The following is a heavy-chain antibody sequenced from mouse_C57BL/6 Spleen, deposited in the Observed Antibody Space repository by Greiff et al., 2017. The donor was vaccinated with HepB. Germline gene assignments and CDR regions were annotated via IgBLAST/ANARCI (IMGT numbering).Heavy chain of an antibody. Sequence: DVKLQESGGDLVKPGGSLKLSCAASGFTFSSYGMSWVRQTPDKRLEWVATISSGGSYTYYPDSVKGRFTISRDNAKNTLYLQMSSLKSEDTAMYYCARETTVEYFDVWGTGTTVTVSS. CDR2: ISSGGSYT. J-gene: IGHJ1*03. CDR3: ARETTVEYFDV. CDR1: GFTFSSYG. V-gene: IGHV5-6*02. D-gene: IGHD1-1*01.